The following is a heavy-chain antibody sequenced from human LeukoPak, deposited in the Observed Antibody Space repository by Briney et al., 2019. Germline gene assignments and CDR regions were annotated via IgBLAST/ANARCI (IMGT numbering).Heavy chain of an antibody. V-gene: IGHV4-4*02. D-gene: IGHD2-15*01. CDR2: VYHRGSA. CDR3: ARDLRGIVAPPR. Sequence: SETLSLTCAVSGDSISSPKWWSWVRQPPGKGLEWIGEVYHRGSANYNPSVKSRVTISVDKSKNQFSLRLTSATAADTAVYYCARDLRGIVAPPRWGQGTLVSVSS. CDR1: GDSISSPKW. J-gene: IGHJ4*02.